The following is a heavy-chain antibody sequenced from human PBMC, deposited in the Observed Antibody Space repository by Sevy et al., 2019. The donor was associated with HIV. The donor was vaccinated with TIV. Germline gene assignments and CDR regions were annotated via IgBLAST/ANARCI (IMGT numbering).Heavy chain of an antibody. Sequence: GGSLRLSCAASGFTFSSYAMSWVRQAPGKGLEWVSAISGSGGSTYYADSVKGRFTISRDNSKNTLYLQMNSLRAEDTAVYYCAKDGHLSSSGWYGYFDYWGQGTLVTVSS. V-gene: IGHV3-23*01. J-gene: IGHJ4*02. CDR2: ISGSGGST. CDR3: AKDGHLSSSGWYGYFDY. D-gene: IGHD6-19*01. CDR1: GFTFSSYA.